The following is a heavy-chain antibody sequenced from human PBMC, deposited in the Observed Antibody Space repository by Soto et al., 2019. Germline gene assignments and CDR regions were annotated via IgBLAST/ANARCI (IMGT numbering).Heavy chain of an antibody. Sequence: SETLSLTCTVSGGSISSGDYYWGWIRQPPGKGLEWIGYIYYSGSTYYNPSLKSRVTISVDTSKNQFSLKLSSVTAADTAVYYCASSIDYYGSDYWGQGTLVTVSS. V-gene: IGHV4-30-4*01. J-gene: IGHJ4*02. D-gene: IGHD3-10*01. CDR1: GGSISSGDYY. CDR2: IYYSGST. CDR3: ASSIDYYGSDY.